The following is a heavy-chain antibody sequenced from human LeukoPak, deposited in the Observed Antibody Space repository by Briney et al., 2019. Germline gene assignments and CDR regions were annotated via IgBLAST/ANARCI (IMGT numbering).Heavy chain of an antibody. CDR1: GFTFDDYA. V-gene: IGHV3-9*01. CDR2: ISLNSGSI. D-gene: IGHD6-13*01. Sequence: PGRSLRLSCAASGFTFDDYAMHWGRQAPGKGLEWVSGISLNSGSIGYADSVKGRFTISRDNAKNSLYLQMNSLRAEDTALYYCATSTIAALFGYWGQGTRVTVSS. CDR3: ATSTIAALFGY. J-gene: IGHJ4*02.